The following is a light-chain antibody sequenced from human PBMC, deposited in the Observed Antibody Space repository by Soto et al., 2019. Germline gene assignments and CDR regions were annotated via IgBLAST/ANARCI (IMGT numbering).Light chain of an antibody. Sequence: AIRMTQSPSSLSASVGDRVTITCRASQGIRNDLGWYQQKPGKAPKLLIYAASSLQSGVPSRFSGSGSGTDFTLTISSLQPEDFATYYCLQDYNYPPWTFGQGTNVEIK. V-gene: IGKV1-6*01. CDR1: QGIRND. CDR2: AAS. CDR3: LQDYNYPPWT. J-gene: IGKJ1*01.